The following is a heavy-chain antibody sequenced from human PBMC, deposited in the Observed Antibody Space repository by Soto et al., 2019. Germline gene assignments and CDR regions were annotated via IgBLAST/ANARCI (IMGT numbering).Heavy chain of an antibody. Sequence: EVQLVESGGGLVQPGGSRRPSFAPSGFTFNPYGMHWSRQAPGKGRVWVSRIKSDGSYTNYADSVKGRFTISRDNAKNTLFLQMNSLGAEDTAVYYCATGGSGYFTYWGQGTLVTVSS. CDR1: GFTFNPYG. CDR3: ATGGSGYFTY. V-gene: IGHV3-74*01. CDR2: IKSDGSYT. D-gene: IGHD3-22*01. J-gene: IGHJ4*02.